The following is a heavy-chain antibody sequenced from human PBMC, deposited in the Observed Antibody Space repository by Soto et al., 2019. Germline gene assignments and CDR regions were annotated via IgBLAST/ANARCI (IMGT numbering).Heavy chain of an antibody. V-gene: IGHV3-53*01. CDR3: ARLKDIVVVVAEYYFDY. CDR2: IYSGGST. D-gene: IGHD2-15*01. CDR1: GFTFSSNY. Sequence: GSLRLSCAASGFTFSSNYMSWVRQAPGKGLEWVSVIYSGGSTYYADSVKGRFTISRDNSKNTLYLQMNSLRAEDTAVYYCARLKDIVVVVAEYYFDYWGQGTLVTVSS. J-gene: IGHJ4*02.